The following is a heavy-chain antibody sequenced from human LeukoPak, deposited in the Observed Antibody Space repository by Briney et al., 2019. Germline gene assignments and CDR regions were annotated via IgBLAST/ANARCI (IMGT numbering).Heavy chain of an antibody. CDR1: GFTFSSYS. D-gene: IGHD5-18*01. CDR3: ARDGWPDTAMSWYFDL. CDR2: ISSSSSYI. V-gene: IGHV3-21*01. Sequence: PGGSLRLSCAASGFTFSSYSMNWVRQAPGKGLEWVSSISSSSSYIYYADSVKGRFTISRDNAKNSLYLQMNSLRAEDTAVYYCARDGWPDTAMSWYFDLWGRGTLVTVSS. J-gene: IGHJ2*01.